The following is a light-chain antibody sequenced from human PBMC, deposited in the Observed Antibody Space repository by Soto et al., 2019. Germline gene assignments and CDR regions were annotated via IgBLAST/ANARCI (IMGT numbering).Light chain of an antibody. V-gene: IGKV3-15*01. Sequence: EIVMTQSPATLPVSPGERATLSCRASQSVSSNLAWYKQKPGQAPRPLIYGASTRATGIPARFSGSGAGTEVTLTIISLKSEDFEVYYCQQYNNWPETFGQGTKVDIK. CDR1: QSVSSN. CDR2: GAS. CDR3: QQYNNWPET. J-gene: IGKJ1*01.